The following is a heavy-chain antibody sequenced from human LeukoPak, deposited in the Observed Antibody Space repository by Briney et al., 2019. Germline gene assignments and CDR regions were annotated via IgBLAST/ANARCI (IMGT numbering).Heavy chain of an antibody. Sequence: ASVKVSCKASGYSFTGFYIHWVRQAPGQGLEWMAWINPQSGATNYAQKFKGRITTTRDMSITTAYMEVTTLRSDDTAVCYCARGGDDSGLYFAYWGQGTQVTVSS. CDR1: GYSFTGFY. D-gene: IGHD3-22*01. CDR3: ARGGDDSGLYFAY. J-gene: IGHJ4*02. CDR2: INPQSGAT. V-gene: IGHV1-2*02.